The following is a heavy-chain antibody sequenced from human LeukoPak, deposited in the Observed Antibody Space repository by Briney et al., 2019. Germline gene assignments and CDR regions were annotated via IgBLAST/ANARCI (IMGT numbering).Heavy chain of an antibody. J-gene: IGHJ6*02. CDR3: ARGFRVVVYYYYYYGMDV. CDR1: GGFFSGYY. CDR2: INHSGST. V-gene: IGHV4-34*01. D-gene: IGHD3-22*01. Sequence: KPSETLSLTCAVYGGFFSGYYWSWIRQPPGKGLEWIGEINHSGSTNYNPSLKSRVTISVDTSKNQFSLKLSFVTAADTAVYYCARGFRVVVYYYYYYGMDVWGQGTTVTVSS.